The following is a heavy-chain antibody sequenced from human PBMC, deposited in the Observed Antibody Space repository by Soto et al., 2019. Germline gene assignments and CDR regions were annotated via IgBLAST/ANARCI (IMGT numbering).Heavy chain of an antibody. CDR1: GGNFSTSA. Sequence: QVQLMQSGAEVKKPGSSVKVSCKASGGNFSTSAISWVRQAPGEGLEWVGGIMPVFATPDYAQKFQGRVTISADESTTTAYLELTSLTTDDPAVSYCARDKDRQQLGGNYYYILDVWGQGTAITVSS. CDR3: ARDKDRQQLGGNYYYILDV. D-gene: IGHD3-3*02. CDR2: IMPVFATP. V-gene: IGHV1-69*12. J-gene: IGHJ6*02.